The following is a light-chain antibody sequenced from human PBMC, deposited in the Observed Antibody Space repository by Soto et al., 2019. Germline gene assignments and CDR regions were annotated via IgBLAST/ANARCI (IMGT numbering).Light chain of an antibody. CDR3: SSYTRSNTLI. Sequence: QSALTQPASMSGSPGQSITISCTGSSSDVADYEYVSWYQHRPGKAPNLIIYEVSHRPSRVSNRFSGSKSGNTASLTISGVQADDEADYYCSSYTRSNTLIFGGGTKLTVL. CDR2: EVS. V-gene: IGLV2-14*01. J-gene: IGLJ2*01. CDR1: SSDVADYEY.